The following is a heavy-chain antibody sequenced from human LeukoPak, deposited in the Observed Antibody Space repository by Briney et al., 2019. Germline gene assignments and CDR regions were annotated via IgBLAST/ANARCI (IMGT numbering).Heavy chain of an antibody. CDR1: GGTFSSYA. Sequence: ASVKVSCKASGGTFSSYASSWVPQARGQGLDWMGWINPNSGSTKYAQKFQGRVTMTRDTSIITVYMELSRLRSDDTVVYYCAREQWFAYWGQGTLVTVSS. J-gene: IGHJ4*02. V-gene: IGHV1-2*02. CDR3: AREQWFAY. CDR2: INPNSGST. D-gene: IGHD3-22*01.